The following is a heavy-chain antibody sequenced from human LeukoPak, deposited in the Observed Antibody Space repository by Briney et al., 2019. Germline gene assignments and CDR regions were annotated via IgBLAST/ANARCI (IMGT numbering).Heavy chain of an antibody. Sequence: ASVKVSCKAAGYTFTSYYMHRVRQAPGQGLEWMGIINPSGGSTSYAQKFQGRVTMTRDTSTSTVYMELSSLRSEDTAVYYCARDGGYGSGSYGMDVWGKGTTVTVSS. V-gene: IGHV1-46*01. D-gene: IGHD3-10*01. CDR1: GYTFTSYY. CDR2: INPSGGST. CDR3: ARDGGYGSGSYGMDV. J-gene: IGHJ6*04.